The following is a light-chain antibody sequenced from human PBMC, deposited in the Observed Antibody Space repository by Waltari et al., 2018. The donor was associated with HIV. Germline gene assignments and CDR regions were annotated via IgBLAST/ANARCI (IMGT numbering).Light chain of an antibody. Sequence: QYALTQPASVSGSPGQSITISCPGPSNDVGAYNYASWSQQYPGKSPKLMIYEVSNRPSGVSNRFSGSKSGNTASLTISGLQAEDEADYYCSSYTSSSTLVFGGGSKLTVL. CDR1: SNDVGAYNY. J-gene: IGLJ2*01. CDR3: SSYTSSSTLV. V-gene: IGLV2-14*01. CDR2: EVS.